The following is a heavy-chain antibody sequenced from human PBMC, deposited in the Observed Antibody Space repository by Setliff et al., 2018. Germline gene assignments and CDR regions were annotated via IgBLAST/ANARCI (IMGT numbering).Heavy chain of an antibody. CDR2: IIPIFGTA. Sequence: SVKVSCKASGGTFSSYAISWVRQAPGQGLEWMGGIIPIFGTANYAQKFQGRVTITADESTSTAYMELSSLRSEDTAVYYCARDFMVRGVIITAGNAFDIWGQGTMVTVSS. D-gene: IGHD3-10*01. J-gene: IGHJ3*02. V-gene: IGHV1-69*13. CDR3: ARDFMVRGVIITAGNAFDI. CDR1: GGTFSSYA.